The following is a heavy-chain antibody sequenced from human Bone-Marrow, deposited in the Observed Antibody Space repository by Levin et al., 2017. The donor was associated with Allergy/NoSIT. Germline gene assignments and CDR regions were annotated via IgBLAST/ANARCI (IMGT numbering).Heavy chain of an antibody. D-gene: IGHD1-14*01. J-gene: IGHJ4*02. CDR3: ARTFTVSTTWYFDF. Sequence: QTLSLTCTFSGFSLSTSGMFVSWIRQPPGKALEWLALIDWDAAKYYSTSLKTRLTISKDTSKNQVVLTMTNMDPVDTATYYCARTFTVSTTWYFDFWGQGTLVTVS. V-gene: IGHV2-70*01. CDR1: GFSLSTSGMF. CDR2: IDWDAAK.